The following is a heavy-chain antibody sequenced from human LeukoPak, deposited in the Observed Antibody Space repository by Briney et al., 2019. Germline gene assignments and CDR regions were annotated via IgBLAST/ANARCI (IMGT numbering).Heavy chain of an antibody. CDR3: ARESPGPRYYYGMDV. V-gene: IGHV3-48*01. Sequence: GGSLRLSCAASGFTFSSYSMNWVRQAPGKGLEWVSYISSSSSNIYYADSVKGRFTISRDNAKNSLYLQMNSLRAEDTAVYYCARESPGPRYYYGMDVWGQGTTVTVSS. CDR1: GFTFSSYS. J-gene: IGHJ6*02. CDR2: ISSSSSNI.